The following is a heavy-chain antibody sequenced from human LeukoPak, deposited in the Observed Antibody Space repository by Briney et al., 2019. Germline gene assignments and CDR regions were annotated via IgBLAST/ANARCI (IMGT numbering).Heavy chain of an antibody. V-gene: IGHV1-18*01. CDR1: GYTFTSYG. Sequence: GASVKVSCKASGYTFTSYGISWVRQAPGQGLEWMGWISAYNGNTNYAQKLQGRVTMTTDKSTSTAYMELRSLRSDDTAVYYCARGSGSSNYYYYYYMDVWGKGTTVTVSS. CDR2: ISAYNGNT. J-gene: IGHJ6*03. D-gene: IGHD6-6*01. CDR3: ARGSGSSNYYYYYYMDV.